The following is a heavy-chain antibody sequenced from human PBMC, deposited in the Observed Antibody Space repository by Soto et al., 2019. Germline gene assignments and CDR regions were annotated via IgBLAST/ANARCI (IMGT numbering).Heavy chain of an antibody. CDR1: GYTFTSYG. D-gene: IGHD4-17*01. J-gene: IGHJ4*02. V-gene: IGHV1-18*01. CDR2: ISAYTGNT. Sequence: QVQLVQSGAEVKKPGASVKVSCKASGYTFTSYGISWVRQAPGQGLEWMGWISAYTGNTNYAQKLQVRVTMTTVTSTRTAYMELRSLRSDDPALYYSARVRSGHGHYEYWGQGTLVTVYS. CDR3: ARVRSGHGHYEY.